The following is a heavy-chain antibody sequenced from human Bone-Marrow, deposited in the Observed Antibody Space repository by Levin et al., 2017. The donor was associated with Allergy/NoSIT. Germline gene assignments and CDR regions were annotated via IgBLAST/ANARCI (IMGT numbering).Heavy chain of an antibody. CDR1: GYSFSGYY. V-gene: IGHV1-2*06. CDR3: ARDDYFGDLDY. J-gene: IGHJ4*02. CDR2: ITPNSGVT. D-gene: IGHD3-10*01. Sequence: ASVKVSCKASGYSFSGYYIHWVRQAPGQGLEWMGRITPNSGVTNYPQKFQGRVTMTRDTPIGTAYMEPSRLESDDTAIYYCARDDYFGDLDYWGQGTLVTVSS.